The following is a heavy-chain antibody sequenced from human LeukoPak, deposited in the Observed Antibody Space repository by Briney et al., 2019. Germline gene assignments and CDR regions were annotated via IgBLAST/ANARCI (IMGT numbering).Heavy chain of an antibody. Sequence: SETLSLTCTLSGGYISSSNYYWGWIRQPPGKGLEWIGSIYRSGSTYYNPSLKSRVTISVDTSKNQFSLKLSSVTAADTAVYYCARAPLEQWLSASFDYWGQGTLVTVSS. CDR3: ARAPLEQWLSASFDY. V-gene: IGHV4-39*07. CDR1: GGYISSSNYY. CDR2: IYRSGST. D-gene: IGHD6-19*01. J-gene: IGHJ4*02.